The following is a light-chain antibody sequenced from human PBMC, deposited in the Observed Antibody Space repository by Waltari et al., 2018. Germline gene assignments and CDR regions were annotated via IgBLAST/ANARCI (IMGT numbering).Light chain of an antibody. J-gene: IGLJ3*02. CDR1: SSNIGSYS. CDR3: AAYDASLNGNWV. CDR2: SNE. V-gene: IGLV1-44*01. Sequence: QSVLTQPPSASGTPGQRVTISCSGSSSNIGSYSVNWFQHFPGTAPKLLIYSNEQRPPGVPDRFSGSKSGTSASLAISGLRSEDEADYYCAAYDASLNGNWVSGGGTKLTVL.